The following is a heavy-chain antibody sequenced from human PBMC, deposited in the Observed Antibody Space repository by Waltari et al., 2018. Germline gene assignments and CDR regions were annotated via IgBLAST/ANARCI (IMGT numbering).Heavy chain of an antibody. V-gene: IGHV4-30-2*01. D-gene: IGHD2-2*01. Sequence: QLQLQESGSGLVKPSQTLSLTYAVSGGSISGGGYSWRWIRPPPGKGLEWIWYIYHCGSTYYNPSLKSRVTISVDRSKNQFSLKLSSVTAADTAVYYCARVTCSSTSCSTGFDYWGQGTLVTVSS. CDR1: GGSISGGGYS. CDR3: ARVTCSSTSCSTGFDY. CDR2: IYHCGST. J-gene: IGHJ4*02.